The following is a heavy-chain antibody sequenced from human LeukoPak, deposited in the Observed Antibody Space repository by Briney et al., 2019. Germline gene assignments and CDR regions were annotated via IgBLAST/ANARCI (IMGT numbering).Heavy chain of an antibody. J-gene: IGHJ4*02. D-gene: IGHD3-9*01. V-gene: IGHV3-73*01. CDR3: SRLAGDEYFDISRGPD. CDR1: GFTFSGSA. Sequence: GGSLRLSCAASGFTFSGSAMHWVRQASGKGLEWVGRIRSKTHSYATAYAASVKGRFTISRDDSKNTAYLQMNSLKSEDTAVYYCSRLAGDEYFDISRGPDWGQGTLVTVSS. CDR2: IRSKTHSYAT.